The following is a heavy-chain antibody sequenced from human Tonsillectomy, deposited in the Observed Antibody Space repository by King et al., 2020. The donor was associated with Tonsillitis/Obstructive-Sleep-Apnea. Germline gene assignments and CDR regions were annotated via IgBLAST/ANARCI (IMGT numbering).Heavy chain of an antibody. J-gene: IGHJ5*02. CDR1: GGTFSSYA. CDR3: AGEGRGRGSWAYNWFDL. CDR2: IVPIVEMA. D-gene: IGHD3-10*01. V-gene: IGHV1-69*04. Sequence: QLVQSGAEVKKPGSSVKVSCKASGGTFSSYAISWVRQAPGQGLEWMGRIVPIVEMAQYAQRFAQKFQGRVSITADTSTNTVYMELSSLRSDDTAVYYCAGEGRGRGSWAYNWFDLWGQGTLVTVSS.